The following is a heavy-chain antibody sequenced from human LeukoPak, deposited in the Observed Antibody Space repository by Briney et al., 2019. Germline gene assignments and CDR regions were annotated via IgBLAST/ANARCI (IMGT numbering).Heavy chain of an antibody. CDR1: GFTFSDYY. V-gene: IGHV3-11*04. D-gene: IGHD6-19*01. CDR3: ARDPYSGGYGAYYYYMDV. Sequence: GGSLRLSCAASGFTFSDYYMSWIRQAPGKGLEWVSYISSSGSTIYYADSVRGRFTISRDNAENSLYLQMNSLRDEDTAVYYCARDPYSGGYGAYYYYMDVWGKGTTVTVSS. J-gene: IGHJ6*03. CDR2: ISSSGSTI.